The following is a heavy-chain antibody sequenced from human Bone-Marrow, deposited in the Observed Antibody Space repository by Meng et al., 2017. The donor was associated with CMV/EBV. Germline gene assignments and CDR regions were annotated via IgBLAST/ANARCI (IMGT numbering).Heavy chain of an antibody. V-gene: IGHV3-23*01. J-gene: IGHJ4*02. Sequence: GESLKISCAASGFTFSNYAMSWVRQAPGKGLEWVSAISGSGGSTYYADAVKGRFTISRDNSLNTLYPQMNSLRGEDTAVYYCAKDGATLLEWLPDWGQGTLVTVSS. CDR3: AKDGATLLEWLPD. D-gene: IGHD3-3*01. CDR1: GFTFSNYA. CDR2: ISGSGGST.